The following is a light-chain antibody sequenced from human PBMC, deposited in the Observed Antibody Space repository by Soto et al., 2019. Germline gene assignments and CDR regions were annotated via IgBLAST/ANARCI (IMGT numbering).Light chain of an antibody. Sequence: DIQMTQSPSSLSESIGDEVTIXXRASQGISSWLAWYQQKPGKAPNIXIYAASSLHSGVPSRFSGSGSGTDFTLTISSLQPEDFATYYCQQANSFPLTFGGGTKVDIK. J-gene: IGKJ4*01. V-gene: IGKV1-12*01. CDR2: AAS. CDR1: QGISSW. CDR3: QQANSFPLT.